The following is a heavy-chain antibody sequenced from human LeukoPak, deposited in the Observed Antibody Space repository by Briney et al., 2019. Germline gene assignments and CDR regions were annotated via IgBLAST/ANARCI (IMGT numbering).Heavy chain of an antibody. J-gene: IGHJ4*02. CDR3: ARVGDYYDSEGLDY. V-gene: IGHV3-53*01. D-gene: IGHD3-22*01. CDR1: GFTVSSNY. Sequence: GGSLRLSCAASGFTVSSNYMSWVRQAPGKGLEWVSVIYSGGSTYYADSVKGRFAISRDNSKNTLYLQMNSLRAEDTAVYYCARVGDYYDSEGLDYWGQGTLVTVSS. CDR2: IYSGGST.